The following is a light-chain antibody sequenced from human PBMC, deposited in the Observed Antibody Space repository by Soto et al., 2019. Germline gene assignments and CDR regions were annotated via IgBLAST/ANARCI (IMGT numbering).Light chain of an antibody. J-gene: IGLJ3*02. CDR1: SSDIGSYNF. Sequence: QSALTQPVSVSGSPGQSIAISCTGTSSDIGSYNFVSWYQQRPGRAPKLMIFEATKRPSGVPPRFSGSKSGNTASLTISGLQAEDEADYYCCSYAGTSSWVFGGGTKLTVL. V-gene: IGLV2-23*01. CDR2: EAT. CDR3: CSYAGTSSWV.